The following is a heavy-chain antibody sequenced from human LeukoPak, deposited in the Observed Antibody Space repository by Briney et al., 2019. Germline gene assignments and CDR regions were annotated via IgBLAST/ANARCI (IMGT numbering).Heavy chain of an antibody. D-gene: IGHD3-22*01. V-gene: IGHV1-2*02. Sequence: ASVTVSCKASGYTFTGYYMHWVRQAPGQGLEWMGWINPNSGGTNYAQKFQGRVTMSRDTSISTAYMELSRLRSDDTAVYYCARDNRITMIVVVPGLFDIWGQGTMVTVSS. CDR3: ARDNRITMIVVVPGLFDI. CDR1: GYTFTGYY. J-gene: IGHJ3*02. CDR2: INPNSGGT.